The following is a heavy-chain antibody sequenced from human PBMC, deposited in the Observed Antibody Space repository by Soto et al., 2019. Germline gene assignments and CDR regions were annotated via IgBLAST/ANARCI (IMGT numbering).Heavy chain of an antibody. Sequence: QVQLVQSGAEVKKPGASVKVSCKASGYTFTRYDINWVRQATGQGLEWMGWMNPNSGNTGYAQKFQGRVTMTRNTSLSTPYMRLSSLRSEDTAVYYCARERSAAGTGWFDPWSQGTLVTVTS. D-gene: IGHD6-13*01. V-gene: IGHV1-8*01. CDR1: GYTFTRYD. CDR2: MNPNSGNT. CDR3: ARERSAAGTGWFDP. J-gene: IGHJ5*02.